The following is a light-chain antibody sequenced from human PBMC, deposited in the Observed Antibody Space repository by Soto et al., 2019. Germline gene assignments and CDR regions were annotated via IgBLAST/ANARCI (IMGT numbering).Light chain of an antibody. Sequence: EIVLTQSPGTLSLSPGERATLSCRASQSVNNNYLAWYQQKPGQAPRLLIYGASSSATGIPDRFSGSGSGTDFTLTISRLEPEDFAVYYCQQYGSSQYTFGQRTKLEIK. V-gene: IGKV3-20*01. CDR3: QQYGSSQYT. J-gene: IGKJ2*01. CDR2: GAS. CDR1: QSVNNNY.